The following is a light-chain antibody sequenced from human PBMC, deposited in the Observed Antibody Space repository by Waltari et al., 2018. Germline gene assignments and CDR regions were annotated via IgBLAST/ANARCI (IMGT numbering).Light chain of an antibody. J-gene: IGKJ4*01. CDR2: WAS. CDR1: QNILYTSNNKNY. Sequence: DIVMTQSPDSLVVSLGERATINCKSSQNILYTSNNKNYLAWYQQKPGQHPKLLIFWASTRESGVPDRVSGSGSGTDFTLTISGLQAEDVAVYYCQQYFTTPLTFGGGTKVEI. CDR3: QQYFTTPLT. V-gene: IGKV4-1*01.